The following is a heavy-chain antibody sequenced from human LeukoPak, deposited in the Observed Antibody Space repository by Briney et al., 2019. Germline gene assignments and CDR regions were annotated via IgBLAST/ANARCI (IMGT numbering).Heavy chain of an antibody. J-gene: IGHJ3*02. CDR3: AKGRSSSRQDAFDI. CDR2: IRYDGSNK. CDR1: GFTFSSYG. Sequence: GGSLRLSCAASGFTFSSYGMYWVRQAPGKGLEWVAFIRYDGSNKYYADSVKGRFTISRDNSKNTLYLQMNSLRAEDTAVYYCAKGRSSSRQDAFDIWGQGTMVTVSS. V-gene: IGHV3-30*02. D-gene: IGHD6-6*01.